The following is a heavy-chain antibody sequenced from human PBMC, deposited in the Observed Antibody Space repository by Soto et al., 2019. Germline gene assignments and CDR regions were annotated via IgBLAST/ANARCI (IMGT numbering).Heavy chain of an antibody. J-gene: IGHJ5*02. CDR1: GGSISSGGYY. Sequence: SETLSLTCTVSGGSISSGGYYWSWIRQHPGKGLEWIGYIYYSGSTYYNPSLKSRVTISVDTSKNQFSLKLSSVTAADTAVYYCARSVVTAIHGWFDPWGQGTLVTVSS. CDR3: ARSVVTAIHGWFDP. D-gene: IGHD2-21*02. CDR2: IYYSGST. V-gene: IGHV4-31*03.